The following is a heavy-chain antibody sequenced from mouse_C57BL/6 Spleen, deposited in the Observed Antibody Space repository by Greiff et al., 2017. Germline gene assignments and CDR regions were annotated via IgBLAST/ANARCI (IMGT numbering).Heavy chain of an antibody. CDR2: IWTGGGT. CDR3: ARNGGYDGYVYYAMDY. Sequence: VHLVESGPGLVAPSQTLSITCTVSGFSLTSYAISWVRQPPGKGLEWLGVIWTGGGTNYNSALKSRLSISKDNSKSQVFLKMNSLQTDDTARYYCARNGGYDGYVYYAMDYWGQGTSVTVSS. CDR1: GFSLTSYA. V-gene: IGHV2-9-1*01. J-gene: IGHJ4*01. D-gene: IGHD2-3*01.